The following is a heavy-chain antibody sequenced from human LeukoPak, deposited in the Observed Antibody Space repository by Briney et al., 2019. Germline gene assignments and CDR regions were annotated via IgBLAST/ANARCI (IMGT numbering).Heavy chain of an antibody. D-gene: IGHD5-18*01. V-gene: IGHV3-64D*06. CDR1: GFTFSNYA. Sequence: GGSLRLSCSVSGFTFSNYAMHWVRQAPGKGLEYVATININGADTYYPDSVKGRFTISRDTSKNTLYLQMSSLRAEDTAVYYCVKDREYSYDYWGQGTLVTVSS. CDR2: ININGADT. CDR3: VKDREYSYDY. J-gene: IGHJ4*01.